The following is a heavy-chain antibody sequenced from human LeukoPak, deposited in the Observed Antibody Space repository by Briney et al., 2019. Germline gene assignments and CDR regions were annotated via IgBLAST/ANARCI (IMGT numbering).Heavy chain of an antibody. CDR1: GFTFSDYT. Sequence: GRSLRLSCAASGFTFSDYTFHWVRQAPDKGLEWVAVISYDGSQKYYADSVMGRFSISRDNAKNTLYLQMNSLRAEDTAVYYCARVLRYCSGGSCYGSDYWGQGTLVTVSS. V-gene: IGHV3-30-3*01. D-gene: IGHD2-15*01. CDR2: ISYDGSQK. CDR3: ARVLRYCSGGSCYGSDY. J-gene: IGHJ4*02.